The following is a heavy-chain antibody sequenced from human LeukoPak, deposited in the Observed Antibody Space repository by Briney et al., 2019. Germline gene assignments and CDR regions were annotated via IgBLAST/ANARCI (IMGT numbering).Heavy chain of an antibody. CDR2: IYYSGST. J-gene: IGHJ3*02. V-gene: IGHV4-30-4*08. Sequence: SETLSLTCTVSGGSISSGDYYWSWIRQPPGKGLEWIGYIYYSGSTYCNPSLKSRVTISVDTSKNQFSLKLSSVTAADTAVYYCARDVSTVVPPGAFDIWGQGTMVTVSS. CDR1: GGSISSGDYY. CDR3: ARDVSTVVPPGAFDI. D-gene: IGHD4-23*01.